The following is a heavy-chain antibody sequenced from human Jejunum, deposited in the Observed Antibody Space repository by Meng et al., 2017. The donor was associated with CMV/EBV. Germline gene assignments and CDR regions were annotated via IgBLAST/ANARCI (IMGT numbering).Heavy chain of an antibody. Sequence: VQLLQAGAEVKKPGSSVKVAGTTAGGSFSTYTFSWVRQAPGQGLEWMGGLIPVLNKAKSAPRFQDRVTFTADETTTTAYMELSSLTFEDTAVYFCARGRGNQPLFDFWGQGTLVTVSS. CDR1: GGSFSTYT. D-gene: IGHD2/OR15-2a*01. CDR2: LIPVLNKA. CDR3: ARGRGNQPLFDF. J-gene: IGHJ4*02. V-gene: IGHV1-69*10.